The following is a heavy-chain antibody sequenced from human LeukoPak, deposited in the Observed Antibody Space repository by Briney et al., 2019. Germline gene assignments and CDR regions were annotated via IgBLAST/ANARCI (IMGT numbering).Heavy chain of an antibody. Sequence: PSETLSLTCTVSGGSISSYYWSWIRQPPGKGLEWIGYIYYSGSTNYNPSLKSRVTISVDTSKNQFSLKLSSVTAADTAVYYCGRGTGVYALYYGDVGGKGPRVTVSS. CDR3: GRGTGVYALYYGDV. CDR2: IYYSGST. D-gene: IGHD3-22*01. CDR1: GGSISSYY. V-gene: IGHV4-59*01. J-gene: IGHJ6*03.